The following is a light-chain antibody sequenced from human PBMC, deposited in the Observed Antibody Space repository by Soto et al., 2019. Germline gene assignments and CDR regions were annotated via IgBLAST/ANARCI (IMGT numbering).Light chain of an antibody. Sequence: QSVLTQPASVSGSPGQSITISCTGTSSDVGGYKYVSWYQHHPGKAPKLMIYEVSNRPSGVSNRFSGSKSGNTASLTISGLQAEDEADYYCAAWDDSLSGLVVFGGGTKVTVL. CDR3: AAWDDSLSGLVV. CDR2: EVS. CDR1: SSDVGGYKY. J-gene: IGLJ2*01. V-gene: IGLV2-14*01.